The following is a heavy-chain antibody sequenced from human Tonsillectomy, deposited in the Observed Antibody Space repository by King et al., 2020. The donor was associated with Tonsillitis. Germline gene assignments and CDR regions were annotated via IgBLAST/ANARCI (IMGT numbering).Heavy chain of an antibody. CDR1: GYRFTNYW. J-gene: IGHJ4*02. V-gene: IGHV5-51*01. CDR3: YRLGTVTTGIDY. CDR2: IYPGDSDT. D-gene: IGHD4-17*01. Sequence: QLVQSGAEVKKPGESLKISCKGSGYRFTNYWIGWVRQMPGKGLEWMGIIYPGDSDTKYSPSFQGQVTISVDKSITTAYLQWSSLKASDTGIFYCYRLGTVTTGIDYWGQGTLVTVSS.